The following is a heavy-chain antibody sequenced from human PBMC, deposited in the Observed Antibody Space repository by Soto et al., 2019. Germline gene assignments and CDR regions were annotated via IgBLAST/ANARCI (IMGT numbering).Heavy chain of an antibody. CDR1: GFTFSNYW. CDR2: IKQDGTEK. Sequence: EVQLVESGGGFVQPGGSLRLSCADSGFTFSNYWMSWVRQAPGKGLEWVANIKQDGTEKNYVDSVRGRFTISRDNAKNSLDLQMKSLTAEDTAVYYCASVAIWGQGTLVTVSS. CDR3: ASVAI. J-gene: IGHJ4*02. V-gene: IGHV3-7*01. D-gene: IGHD5-12*01.